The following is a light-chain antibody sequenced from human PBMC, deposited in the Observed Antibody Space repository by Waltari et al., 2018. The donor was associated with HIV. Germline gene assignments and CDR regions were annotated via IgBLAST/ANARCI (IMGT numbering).Light chain of an antibody. J-gene: IGKJ1*01. CDR3: QEYNNWPWT. V-gene: IGKV3-15*01. CDR2: GAS. CDR1: QSVSSN. Sequence: EIVLTQSPATLSLSPGERATLSCRASQSVSSNLAWYQQKRGQAPRLVIYGASSRAAGIPGRFSGSGSGTEFTLTISSLQSEDFAVYYCQEYNNWPWTFGQGTKVEIK.